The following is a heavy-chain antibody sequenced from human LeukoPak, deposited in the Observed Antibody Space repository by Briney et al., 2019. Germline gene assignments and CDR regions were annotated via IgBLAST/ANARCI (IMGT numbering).Heavy chain of an antibody. J-gene: IGHJ3*02. CDR3: ARDPYYYDSSGYSSSHAFDI. V-gene: IGHV4-59*01. D-gene: IGHD3-22*01. CDR1: GGSISSYY. CDR2: IYYSGST. Sequence: PSETLSLTCTVSGGSISSYYWSWIRQPPGKGLGWIGYIYYSGSTNYNPSLKSRVTISVDTSKNQFSLKLSPVTAADTAVYYCARDPYYYDSSGYSSSHAFDIWGQGTMVTVSS.